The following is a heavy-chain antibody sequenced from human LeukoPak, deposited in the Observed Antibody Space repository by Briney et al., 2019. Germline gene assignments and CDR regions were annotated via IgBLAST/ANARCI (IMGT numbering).Heavy chain of an antibody. CDR2: IDYSGTT. CDR3: ALDTSGWSDDSFDI. Sequence: SETLSLTCTVSGASISNYYWSWIRQSPGKGLEWLGFIDYSGTTNYNPSLKSRVTISVDMSKNQFSLKLSSVAAADTAVYYCALDTSGWSDDSFDIWGRGTMVTVSS. D-gene: IGHD6-19*01. J-gene: IGHJ3*02. V-gene: IGHV4-59*01. CDR1: GASISNYY.